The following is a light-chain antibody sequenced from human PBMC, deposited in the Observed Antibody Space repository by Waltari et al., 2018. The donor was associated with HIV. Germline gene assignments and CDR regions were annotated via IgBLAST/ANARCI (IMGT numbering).Light chain of an antibody. CDR2: EVS. V-gene: IGLV2-14*01. Sequence: QSALTQPASASGSPGQSITISCTGTSSDVGGYNYVSWYQQHPGKAPKLMIYEVSNRPSCVSNRFSGAKSENTASLTISGLQAEDETDYYCSSHTCSSTPHVVFGGGTKLTVL. CDR3: SSHTCSSTPHVV. CDR1: SSDVGGYNY. J-gene: IGLJ2*01.